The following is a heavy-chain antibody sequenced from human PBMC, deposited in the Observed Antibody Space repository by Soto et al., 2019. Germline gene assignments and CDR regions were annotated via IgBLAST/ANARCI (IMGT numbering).Heavy chain of an antibody. V-gene: IGHV4-30-4*01. CDR2: IYHSGST. CDR3: ARAVGILYHYFDS. D-gene: IGHD2-15*01. J-gene: IGHJ4*02. CDR1: GDSINSVDHY. Sequence: PSETLSLTCTVSGDSINSVDHYWSWIRQPPGKGLEWMGYIYHSGSTHYNPSLNSRLTISIDTSTNRFSLNLTSVTAADTAVYFCARAVGILYHYFDSWGQGTLVTVSS.